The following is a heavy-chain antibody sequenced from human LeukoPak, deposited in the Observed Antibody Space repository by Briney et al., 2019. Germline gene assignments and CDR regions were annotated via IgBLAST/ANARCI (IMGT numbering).Heavy chain of an antibody. J-gene: IGHJ6*02. CDR1: GFTFSSYS. CDR2: ISSSSSYI. D-gene: IGHD1-7*01. V-gene: IGHV3-21*01. Sequence: PGGSLRLSCAASGFTFSSYSMNWVRQAPGKGLEWVSSISSSSSYIYYADSVKGRFTISRDNAKNSLYLQMNSLRAEDTAVYYCARTVNWNYPIPSVSTYYYYGMDVWGQGTTVTVSS. CDR3: ARTVNWNYPIPSVSTYYYYGMDV.